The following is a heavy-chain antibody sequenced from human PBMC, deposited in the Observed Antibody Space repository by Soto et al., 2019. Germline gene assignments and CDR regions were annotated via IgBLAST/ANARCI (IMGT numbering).Heavy chain of an antibody. V-gene: IGHV3-23*01. D-gene: IGHD2-8*01. Sequence: GGSLRLSCAASGFAFSSYAMSWVRQAPGKGLEWVSAISGSGGSTYYADSVKGRFTISRDNSKNTLYLQMNSLRAEDTAVYYCAKDGLMVYATGGMDVWGQGTTVTVSS. CDR2: ISGSGGST. CDR3: AKDGLMVYATGGMDV. CDR1: GFAFSSYA. J-gene: IGHJ6*02.